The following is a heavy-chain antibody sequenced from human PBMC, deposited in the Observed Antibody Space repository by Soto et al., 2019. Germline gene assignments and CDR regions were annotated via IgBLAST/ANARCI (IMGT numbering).Heavy chain of an antibody. CDR3: ARVRNWNYPGQFDY. J-gene: IGHJ4*02. V-gene: IGHV4-59*01. D-gene: IGHD1-7*01. CDR2: IYYSGST. CDR1: GGSISSYY. Sequence: SETLSLTCTVSGGSISSYYWSWIRQPPGKGLEWIGYIYYSGSTNYNPSLKSRVTISVDTSKNQFSLKLSSVTAADTAVYYCARVRNWNYPGQFDYWGQGTLVTVSS.